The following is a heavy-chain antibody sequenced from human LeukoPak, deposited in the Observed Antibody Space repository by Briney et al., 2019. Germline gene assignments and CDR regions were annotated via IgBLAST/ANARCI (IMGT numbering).Heavy chain of an antibody. CDR2: IKQDGSEK. V-gene: IGHV3-7*01. D-gene: IGHD3-16*01. CDR3: VRDGGTDWYDP. J-gene: IGHJ5*02. Sequence: GGSLRLSCAASRFTISDYWMTWVRQAPGKGLEWVANIKQDGSEKTYVDSVKGRFTISRDNAKNSIFLQMNSLRVEDMAMYYCVRDGGTDWYDPWGQGTLVSVS. CDR1: RFTISDYW.